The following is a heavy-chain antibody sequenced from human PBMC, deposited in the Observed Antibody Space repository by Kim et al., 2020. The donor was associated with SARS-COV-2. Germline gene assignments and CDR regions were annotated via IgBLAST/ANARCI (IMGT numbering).Heavy chain of an antibody. J-gene: IGHJ4*02. CDR3: AKSLRYFDWFYFFDY. Sequence: ESVKGRVNNSRDNSKNTLYLQMNSLRAEDTAVYYCAKSLRYFDWFYFFDYWGQGTLVTVSS. V-gene: IGHV3-23*01. D-gene: IGHD3-9*01.